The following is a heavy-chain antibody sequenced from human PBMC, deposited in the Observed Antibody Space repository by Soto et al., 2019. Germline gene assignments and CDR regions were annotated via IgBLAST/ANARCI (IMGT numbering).Heavy chain of an antibody. CDR1: GFTFSSYA. CDR3: ANDPREMILLESLFDF. J-gene: IGHJ4*03. Sequence: LRLSCAASGFTFSSYAMSWVRQAPGNGLEWVSAISGSGGSKYYADSVKGRSIISRDNTKNTLDLQKNSLRGETTGDYYCANDPREMILLESLFDFWGQGTLVTVSS. V-gene: IGHV3-23*01. CDR2: ISGSGGSK. D-gene: IGHD1-26*01.